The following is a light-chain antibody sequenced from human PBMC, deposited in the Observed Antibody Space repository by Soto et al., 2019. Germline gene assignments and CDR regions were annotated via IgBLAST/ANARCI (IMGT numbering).Light chain of an antibody. J-gene: IGKJ2*01. CDR1: QSISSW. CDR2: DAS. Sequence: DIQMTQSPSTLSASVGDRVTITCRASQSISSWLAWYQQKPGKAPKLLIYDASSLESGVPSRFSGSGSGTEFTLPISSLQPDDFATYYCQQYNSYSLYTFGQGTKLEIE. CDR3: QQYNSYSLYT. V-gene: IGKV1-5*01.